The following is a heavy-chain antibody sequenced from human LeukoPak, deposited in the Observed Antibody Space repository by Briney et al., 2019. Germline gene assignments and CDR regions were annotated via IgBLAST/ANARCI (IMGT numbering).Heavy chain of an antibody. V-gene: IGHV3-23*01. CDR1: GFAFSTYA. CDR3: AKARGSSVYEQFDY. CDR2: INRWGRAT. Sequence: GGCLRLSCAASGFAFSTYAMTWVRQAPEKGLQWVSTINRWGRATYYTDPVEGRFTISRDNSKNTLYLQMNSLRADDTAVYYCAKARGSSVYEQFDYWGQGTQVAVSP. D-gene: IGHD5/OR15-5a*01. J-gene: IGHJ4*02.